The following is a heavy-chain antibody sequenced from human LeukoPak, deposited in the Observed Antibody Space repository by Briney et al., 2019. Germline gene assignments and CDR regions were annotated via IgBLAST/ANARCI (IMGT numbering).Heavy chain of an antibody. V-gene: IGHV4-39*07. CDR3: ARDCSGNSCYSY. Sequence: SETLSLTCTVSGGSISSSSYYWDWIRQPPGKGLEWIGSIYYSGSTYYNPSLKSRVTMSVDKSKNQFSLKLSSMTAADTAVYYCARDCSGNSCYSYWGQGTLVTVSS. CDR1: GGSISSSSYY. D-gene: IGHD2-15*01. CDR2: IYYSGST. J-gene: IGHJ4*02.